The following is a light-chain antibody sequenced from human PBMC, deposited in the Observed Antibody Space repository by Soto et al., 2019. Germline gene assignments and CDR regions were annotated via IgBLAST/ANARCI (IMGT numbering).Light chain of an antibody. Sequence: EIVLTQSPGTLSLSPGERATLSCRASQSVSSSYLAWYQQKPGQAPRLLIYGASSRATGIPDRFSGSGSGIDFTPTISRLEPEDFAVYYCQQYGSSLTWTFGQGIKVEIK. CDR3: QQYGSSLTWT. CDR1: QSVSSSY. J-gene: IGKJ1*01. CDR2: GAS. V-gene: IGKV3-20*01.